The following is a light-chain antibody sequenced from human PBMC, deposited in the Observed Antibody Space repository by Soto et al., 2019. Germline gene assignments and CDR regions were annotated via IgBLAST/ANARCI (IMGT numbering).Light chain of an antibody. CDR1: QSVSNNY. CDR2: DAS. V-gene: IGKV3D-20*01. CDR3: HQHGSSPWT. Sequence: EIVLTQSPATLSLSPGDRATLSCGASQSVSNNYLAWYQHKPGLAPRVLIYDASRRAAGIPDRFSGSGSGTDFTLTISRLEPEDFAVYYCHQHGSSPWTCGQGTKVETK. J-gene: IGKJ1*01.